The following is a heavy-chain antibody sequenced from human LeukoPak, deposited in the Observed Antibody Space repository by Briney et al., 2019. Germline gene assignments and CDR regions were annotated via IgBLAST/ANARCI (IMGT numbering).Heavy chain of an antibody. J-gene: IGHJ4*02. CDR1: GFTFSSYW. D-gene: IGHD1-26*01. CDR2: IKQDGSGK. Sequence: GGSLRLSCAASGFTFSSYWMSWVRQAPGKGLEWVANIKQDGSGKYYVDSVKGRFTISRDNAKNSLYLQMNSLRAEDTAVYYCAKEALSRYSGSYRATPPPSIDHWGQGTLVTVSS. V-gene: IGHV3-7*03. CDR3: AKEALSRYSGSYRATPPPSIDH.